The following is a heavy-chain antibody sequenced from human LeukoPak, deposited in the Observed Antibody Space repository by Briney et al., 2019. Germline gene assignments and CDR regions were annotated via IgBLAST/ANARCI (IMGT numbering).Heavy chain of an antibody. CDR2: IYTGGST. J-gene: IGHJ4*02. CDR3: ARGRSYYSDY. D-gene: IGHD3-10*01. V-gene: IGHV3-66*01. Sequence: QTGGSLRLSCAASGFTVSNNYMSWVRQAPGKGLEWVSVIYTGGSTYYADSVKGRFTISRDNSKNTLFLQMNSLRAEDTAVYYCARGRSYYSDYWGQGTLVTVSS. CDR1: GFTVSNNY.